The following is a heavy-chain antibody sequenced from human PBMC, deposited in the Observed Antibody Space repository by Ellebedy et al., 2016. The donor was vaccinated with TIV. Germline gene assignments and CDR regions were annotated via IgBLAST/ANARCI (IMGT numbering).Heavy chain of an antibody. CDR1: GFTFSSYW. CDR3: ARGRYGGRFFDY. D-gene: IGHD4-23*01. J-gene: IGHJ4*02. V-gene: IGHV3-7*01. Sequence: GESLKISCAASGFTFSSYWMTWVRQAPGKGLEWVANIKEDGRRKYYADSVNGRFTISSENDKHSLYLEMNSPRAEDTGVYYCARGRYGGRFFDYWGQGTLVTVSS. CDR2: IKEDGRRK.